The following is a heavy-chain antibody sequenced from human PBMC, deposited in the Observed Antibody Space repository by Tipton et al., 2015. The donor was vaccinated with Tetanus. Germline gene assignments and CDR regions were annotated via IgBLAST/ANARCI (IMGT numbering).Heavy chain of an antibody. Sequence: GLVKPSETLSLTCTVSGDSISSNYWSWIRQPAGKGPEWIGRIYINGRNNYNPSLKSRATMSIDTSKNQFSLNLRSVTAADTAVYYCAGVAAQRTELYFEHWGQGTQVTVSS. V-gene: IGHV4-4*07. CDR2: IYINGRN. CDR3: AGVAAQRTELYFEH. J-gene: IGHJ1*01. D-gene: IGHD2-8*02. CDR1: GDSISSNY.